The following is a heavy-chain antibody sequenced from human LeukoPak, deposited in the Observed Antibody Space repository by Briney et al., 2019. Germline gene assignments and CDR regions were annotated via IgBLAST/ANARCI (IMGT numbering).Heavy chain of an antibody. CDR1: GGTFSSYS. CDR3: XXXXXGXVXXXXPVDP. J-gene: IGHJ5*02. Sequence: SVKVSCKASGGTFSSYSINWVRQAPGQGLEWMGRIIPIFDITNYAQKFHGRVTITADKSTTTAYMELSSLRFEDTAVYYWXXXXXGXVXXXXPVDPXGQGTLVTVSS. D-gene: IGHD2-2*01. CDR2: IIPIFDIT. V-gene: IGHV1-69*02.